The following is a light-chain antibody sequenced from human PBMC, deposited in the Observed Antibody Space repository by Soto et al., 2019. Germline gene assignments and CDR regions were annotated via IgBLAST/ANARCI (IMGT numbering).Light chain of an antibody. CDR2: QDI. CDR3: QAWDRGSAHV. CDR1: KLGDKY. J-gene: IGLJ1*01. Sequence: SYELTQSPSVSVSPGQTASITCSGDKLGDKYASWYQQKPGQAPVLVIYQDIKRPSGIPERFSGSNSGNTATLTISGTQAMDEADYYCQAWDRGSAHVFGTGTKVTVL. V-gene: IGLV3-1*01.